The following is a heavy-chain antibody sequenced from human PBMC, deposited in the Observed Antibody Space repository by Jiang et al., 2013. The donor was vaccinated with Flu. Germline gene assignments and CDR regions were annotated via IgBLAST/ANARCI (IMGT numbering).Heavy chain of an antibody. V-gene: IGHV4-61*01. D-gene: IGHD3-22*01. Sequence: PGLVKPSETLSLTCTVSGGSVNSGSYYWSWVRQPPGKGLEWIGYVYYSGNTNYNPSLKSRATISLDTSKNQFSLQLTSVTAVDTAVYYCVRDLRLFHAFQIWGQGTMVTVSS. CDR3: VRDLRLFHAFQI. J-gene: IGHJ3*02. CDR1: GGSVNSGSYY. CDR2: VYYSGNT.